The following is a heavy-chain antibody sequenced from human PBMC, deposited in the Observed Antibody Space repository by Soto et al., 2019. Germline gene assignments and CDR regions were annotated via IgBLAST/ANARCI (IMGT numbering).Heavy chain of an antibody. J-gene: IGHJ5*02. CDR1: GASMNSYH. D-gene: IGHD6-13*01. V-gene: IGHV4-4*07. CDR2: IHSSGST. CDR3: ARDQGVAAAGITWFDP. Sequence: SETLSLTCTVSGASMNSYHWSWIRQPAGKGLEWIGHIHSSGSTNYNPSLKSRVTMSVDTSKNQFSLRLTSLTAADTAVYYCARDQGVAAAGITWFDPWGQGSLVTVSS.